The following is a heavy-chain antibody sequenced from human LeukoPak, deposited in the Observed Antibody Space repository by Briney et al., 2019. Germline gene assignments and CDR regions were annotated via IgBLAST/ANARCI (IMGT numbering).Heavy chain of an antibody. CDR1: GGSISSSSYY. V-gene: IGHV4-39*07. CDR2: IYYSGST. CDR3: SGSSSWYGNYYFDY. Sequence: SETLSLTCTVSGGSISSSSYYWGWIRQPPGKGLEWIVSIYYSGSTYYNPSLKSRVTISVDTSKNQFSLKLSSVTAADTAVYYCSGSSSWYGNYYFDYWGQGTLVTVSS. D-gene: IGHD6-13*01. J-gene: IGHJ4*02.